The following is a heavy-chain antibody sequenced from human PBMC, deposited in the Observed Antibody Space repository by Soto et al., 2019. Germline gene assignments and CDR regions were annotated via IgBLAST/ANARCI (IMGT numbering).Heavy chain of an antibody. Sequence: EVQLLESGGGLVQPGGSLRLSCAASGFTFSSYAMSWVRQAPGKGLEWVSAISGSGGSTYYADSVKGRFTISRDNSKNTLYLQMNSLRAEDTAVYYCAKLMTWSLGWAEDAFDIWGQGTMVTVSS. CDR3: AKLMTWSLGWAEDAFDI. J-gene: IGHJ3*02. D-gene: IGHD3-16*01. V-gene: IGHV3-23*01. CDR1: GFTFSSYA. CDR2: ISGSGGST.